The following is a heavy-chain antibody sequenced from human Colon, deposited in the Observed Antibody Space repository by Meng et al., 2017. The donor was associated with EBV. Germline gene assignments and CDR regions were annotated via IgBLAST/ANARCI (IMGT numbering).Heavy chain of an antibody. D-gene: IGHD2-8*02. CDR2: ISGYYGNA. CDR1: GYTFSNYA. Sequence: QVHLVQSGAEVKKPGASVKVSCKTSGYTFSNYAVSWVRQVPGQGLEWMGWISGYYGNAYYAEKFQGRVTLTIDTSTNTSYMELRSLRSADTAFYYCARDGASLGRCTGDTCYTVGGSSFFDTWGQGTLVTVSS. V-gene: IGHV1-18*01. CDR3: ARDGASLGRCTGDTCYTVGGSSFFDT. J-gene: IGHJ5*02.